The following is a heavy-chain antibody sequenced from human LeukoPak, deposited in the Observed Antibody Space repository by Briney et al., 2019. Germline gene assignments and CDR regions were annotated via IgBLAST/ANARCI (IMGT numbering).Heavy chain of an antibody. Sequence: GGSLRLSCAASGFTFSSYAMSWVRQAPGKGLEWVSAISGSGGSTYYADSVKGRFTISRDNSKNTLYLQMNSLRAEDTAVYYCARTSGYGDYDLIREDYFDYWGQGTLVTASS. D-gene: IGHD4-17*01. CDR3: ARTSGYGDYDLIREDYFDY. V-gene: IGHV3-23*01. CDR1: GFTFSSYA. J-gene: IGHJ4*02. CDR2: ISGSGGST.